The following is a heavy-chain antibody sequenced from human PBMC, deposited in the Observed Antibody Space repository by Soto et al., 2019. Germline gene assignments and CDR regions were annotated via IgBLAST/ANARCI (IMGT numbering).Heavy chain of an antibody. Sequence: PSETLSLTCAVSGGSISSSNWWSWVRQPPGKGLEWIGEIYHSGSTNYNPSLKSRVTISVDKSKNQFSLKLSSVTAADTTVYYCARFPLRVVDDYYYGMDVWGQGTTVTVSS. CDR3: ARFPLRVVDDYYYGMDV. J-gene: IGHJ6*02. CDR2: IYHSGST. CDR1: GGSISSSNW. D-gene: IGHD2-15*01. V-gene: IGHV4-4*02.